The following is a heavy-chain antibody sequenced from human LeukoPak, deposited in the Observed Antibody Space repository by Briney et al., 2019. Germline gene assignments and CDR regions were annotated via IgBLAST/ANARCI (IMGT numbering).Heavy chain of an antibody. V-gene: IGHV4-4*07. Sequence: PSETLSLTCTVSGGSISSHYWSWIRQPAGRGLEWIGRIYSTGNTNYKPSLKSRVTMSVDTSKNQFSLKLNSVTAADTAVYYCARGFGVVVPAARSTGPQGGVGTFDYWGQGTLVTVSS. CDR3: ARGFGVVVPAARSTGPQGGVGTFDY. CDR2: IYSTGNT. D-gene: IGHD2-2*01. J-gene: IGHJ4*02. CDR1: GGSISSHY.